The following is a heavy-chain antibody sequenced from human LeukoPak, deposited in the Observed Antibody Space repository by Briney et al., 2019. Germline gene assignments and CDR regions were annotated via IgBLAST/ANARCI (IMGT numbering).Heavy chain of an antibody. CDR3: ATWEYSSGPFDY. D-gene: IGHD6-19*01. J-gene: IGHJ4*02. Sequence: GASVNVSCKVSGYTLTELSMHWVRQAPGKGLEWMGGFDPENGETIYAQKFQGRVTMTEDTSTDTAYMELSSLRSEDTAVYYCATWEYSSGPFDYWGQGILVTVSS. CDR1: GYTLTELS. V-gene: IGHV1-24*01. CDR2: FDPENGET.